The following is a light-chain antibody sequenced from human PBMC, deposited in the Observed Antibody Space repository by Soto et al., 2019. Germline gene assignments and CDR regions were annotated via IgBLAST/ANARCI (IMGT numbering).Light chain of an antibody. CDR3: QSYDSSLSAL. J-gene: IGLJ3*02. CDR2: GNS. Sequence: VLTQPPSVSGAPGQRVTISCTGSSSNIGAGYDVHWYQQLPGTAPKLLIYGNSNRPSGVPDRFSGSKSGTSASLAITGLQAEDEADYYCQSYDSSLSALFGGGTKLTVL. CDR1: SSNIGAGYD. V-gene: IGLV1-40*01.